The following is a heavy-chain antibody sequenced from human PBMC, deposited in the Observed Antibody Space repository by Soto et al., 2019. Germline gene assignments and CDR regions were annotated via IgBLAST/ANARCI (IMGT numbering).Heavy chain of an antibody. CDR1: GYTFTNYV. CDR3: TRGVTGGLNDY. J-gene: IGHJ4*02. Sequence: QVQLVQSGAEVKKPGASVKVSCKASGYTFTNYVITWVRQAPGQGLEWMGWIGAYNGNTNYPQSIQGRVTMSADTSANTAYMELRRLRSDDKAVYFCTRGVTGGLNDYWGQGTLVTVSS. D-gene: IGHD3-16*01. CDR2: IGAYNGNT. V-gene: IGHV1-18*01.